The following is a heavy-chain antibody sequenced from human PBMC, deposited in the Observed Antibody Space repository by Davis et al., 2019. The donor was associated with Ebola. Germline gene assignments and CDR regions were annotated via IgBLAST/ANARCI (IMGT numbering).Heavy chain of an antibody. Sequence: HPQTLSLTCAIPGDSVSGNNGAWNWIRQSPSRGLEWLGRTYYTSKWYFDYAESVKGRLTINPDTSKNQFSLQLNSVIPEDTALYYCARGWFRAGMDVWGEGTTVTV. J-gene: IGHJ6*02. CDR1: GDSVSGNNGA. CDR3: ARGWFRAGMDV. CDR2: TYYTSKWYF. D-gene: IGHD3-10*01. V-gene: IGHV6-1*01.